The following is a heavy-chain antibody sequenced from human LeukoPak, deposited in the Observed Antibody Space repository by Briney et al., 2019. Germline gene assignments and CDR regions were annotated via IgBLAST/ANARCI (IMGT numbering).Heavy chain of an antibody. D-gene: IGHD3-10*01. J-gene: IGHJ5*02. V-gene: IGHV3-23*01. CDR2: ISGSGRST. CDR3: AQDSASYAGSGANHKGDP. CDR1: RLTLSNYA. Sequence: PGGSLRLSCASSRLTLSNYAMTWVRQTPGKGLEWVSNISGSGRSTHYTDSVKGRFTVSRDNPKYTLYLQMNSLRVEDTALYFCAQDSASYAGSGANHKGDPWGQGTLVTVSS.